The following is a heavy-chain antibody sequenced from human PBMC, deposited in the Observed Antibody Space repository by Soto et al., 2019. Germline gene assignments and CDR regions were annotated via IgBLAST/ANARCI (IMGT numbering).Heavy chain of an antibody. J-gene: IGHJ6*03. CDR3: ARTLESGHMDV. CDR2: IFSVVRT. CDR1: GASVRDQY. Sequence: QVQLQESGPRLVNPSETLSLTCTVSGASVRDQYWTWIRQPPGKRLEFIGYIFSVVRTKYNPSLESRVTISVDTSKSQFSLRLTSVAANDTAVYFCARTLESGHMDVWCKGTTVTFS. V-gene: IGHV4-59*02.